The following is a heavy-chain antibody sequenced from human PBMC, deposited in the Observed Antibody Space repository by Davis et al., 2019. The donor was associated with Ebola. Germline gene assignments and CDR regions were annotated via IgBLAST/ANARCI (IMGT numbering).Heavy chain of an antibody. D-gene: IGHD6-19*01. CDR1: GFTFSSYA. J-gene: IGHJ4*01. Sequence: PGGSLRLSCAASGFTFSSYAMSWVRQAPGKGLEWVSAISGSGGSTYYADSVKGRFTISRDNSKNTLYLQMNSLRAEDTAVYYCARGGRDYSSGWYDWGQGTLVTVSS. V-gene: IGHV3-23*01. CDR3: ARGGRDYSSGWYD. CDR2: ISGSGGST.